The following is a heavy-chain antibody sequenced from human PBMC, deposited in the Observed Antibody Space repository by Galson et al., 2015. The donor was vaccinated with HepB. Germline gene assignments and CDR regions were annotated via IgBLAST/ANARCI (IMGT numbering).Heavy chain of an antibody. CDR1: GFTFSSYS. V-gene: IGHV3-48*02. CDR2: ISSSSTI. J-gene: IGHJ4*02. CDR3: ARDSIALDY. D-gene: IGHD6-6*01. Sequence: SLRLSCAASGFTFSSYSMNWVRQAPGKGLEWVSYISSSSTIYYADSVKGRFTISRDNAKNSLYLQMNSLRDEDTAVYYCARDSIALDYWGQGTLVTVSS.